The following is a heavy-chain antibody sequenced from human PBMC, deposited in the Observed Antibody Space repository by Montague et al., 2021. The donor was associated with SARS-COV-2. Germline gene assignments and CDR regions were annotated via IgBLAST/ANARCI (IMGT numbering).Heavy chain of an antibody. V-gene: IGHV4-61*02. J-gene: IGHJ1*01. Sequence: TLSLTCTVSGDSINSGGYYWSWIRQPAGKGLEWIGRIYTSGRINYNPSLRSRINMSLDTSKSRFSLNLTSVTAADTAVYYCAGPDWLKHWGQGALVTVSS. CDR1: GDSINSGGYY. D-gene: IGHD3-9*01. CDR3: AGPDWLKH. CDR2: IYTSGRI.